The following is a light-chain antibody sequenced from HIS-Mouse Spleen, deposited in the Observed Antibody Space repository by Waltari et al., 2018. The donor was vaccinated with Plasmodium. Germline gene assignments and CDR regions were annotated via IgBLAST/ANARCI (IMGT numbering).Light chain of an antibody. CDR3: YSTDSSGNHRV. CDR1: ALPKKY. V-gene: IGLV3-10*01. J-gene: IGLJ3*02. Sequence: SYELTQPPSVSVSPGQTARITCSGDALPKKYAYWYQKKSGQAPVLVIYEDSKRPPGSPERFSGPRSGTMATLNISGAQVEDEADYYCYSTDSSGNHRVFGGGTKLTVL. CDR2: EDS.